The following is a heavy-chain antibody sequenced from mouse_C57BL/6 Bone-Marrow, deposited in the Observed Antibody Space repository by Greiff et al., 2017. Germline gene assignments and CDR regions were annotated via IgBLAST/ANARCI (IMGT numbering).Heavy chain of an antibody. D-gene: IGHD2-2*01. J-gene: IGHJ2*01. Sequence: VQLQQSGAELMKPGASVKLSCKASGYTFTGYWIAWVKQRPGHGLEWIGEIFPGCGSTNYNAKFKGKATFTADTSSNTDYMQLSSLTTEDSAIYYWARWRRWLRGYFDYGGRGNTLTVSS. CDR2: IFPGCGST. CDR3: ARWRRWLRGYFDY. V-gene: IGHV1-9*01. CDR1: GYTFTGYW.